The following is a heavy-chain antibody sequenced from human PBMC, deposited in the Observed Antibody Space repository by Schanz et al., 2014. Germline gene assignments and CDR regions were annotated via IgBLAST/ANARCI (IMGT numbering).Heavy chain of an antibody. CDR1: GGSISSGGYY. Sequence: QVRMQESGPGLVKPSQTLSLTCTVSGGSISSGGYYWTWIRQHPAKGLEWIGYIYKNGNTFYNPSLKSRVTISIDTSRTKFSLRLGSVTAADTAVYHCSRGGYYPGTFDIWGQGTVVAVSS. D-gene: IGHD3-3*01. CDR3: SRGGYYPGTFDI. J-gene: IGHJ3*02. V-gene: IGHV4-31*03. CDR2: IYKNGNT.